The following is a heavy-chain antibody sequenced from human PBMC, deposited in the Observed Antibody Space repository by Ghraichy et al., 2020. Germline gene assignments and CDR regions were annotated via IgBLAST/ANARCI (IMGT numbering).Heavy chain of an antibody. CDR3: ARTGLFEYYFDY. J-gene: IGHJ4*02. Sequence: GEPLNISCAASGFTFSSYWMHWVRQAPGKGLVWVSRINSDGSSTSYADSVKGRFTISRDNAKNTLYLQMNSLRAEDTAVYYCARTGLFEYYFDYWGQGTLVTVSS. V-gene: IGHV3-74*01. CDR1: GFTFSSYW. CDR2: INSDGSST. D-gene: IGHD3-22*01.